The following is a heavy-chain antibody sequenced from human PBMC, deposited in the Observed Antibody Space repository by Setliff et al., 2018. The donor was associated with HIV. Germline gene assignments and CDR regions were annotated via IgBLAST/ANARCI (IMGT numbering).Heavy chain of an antibody. CDR1: GGSISSYY. CDR3: ARQGRWLVSNWFDP. Sequence: LSLTCSVSGGSISSYYWSWIRQPPGKGLEWIGYIYYSGSTNYNPSLKSRVTISVDTSKNQFSLKLSSMTAADTAVYYCARQGRWLVSNWFDPWGQGTLVTVSS. D-gene: IGHD6-19*01. V-gene: IGHV4-59*08. CDR2: IYYSGST. J-gene: IGHJ5*02.